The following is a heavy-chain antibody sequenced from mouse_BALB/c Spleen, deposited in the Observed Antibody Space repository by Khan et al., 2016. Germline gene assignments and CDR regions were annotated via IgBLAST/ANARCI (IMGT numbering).Heavy chain of an antibody. D-gene: IGHD1-1*01. V-gene: IGHV14-3*02. Sequence: VQLQQSGAELVKPGASVKLSCTASGFNITDTYMHWVKQRPEQGMEWIGRIDPANGNTKYDPTFQGQATITADTSSNTAYLQLSSLTSEDTAVYYCAGTTVVDYWGQGTTLTVAS. J-gene: IGHJ2*01. CDR1: GFNITDTY. CDR2: IDPANGNT. CDR3: AGTTVVDY.